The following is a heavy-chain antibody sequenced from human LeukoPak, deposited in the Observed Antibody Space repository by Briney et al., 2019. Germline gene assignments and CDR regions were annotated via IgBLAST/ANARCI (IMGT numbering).Heavy chain of an antibody. V-gene: IGHV3-23*01. Sequence: GSLRLSCAASGFTFSSYAMSWVRQAPGKGLEWVSAISGSGGSTYCADSVKGRFTISRDNSKNTLYLQMNSLRAEDTVVYYCAKDENIAARLFAFDIWGQGTMVTVSS. D-gene: IGHD6-6*01. CDR1: GFTFSSYA. CDR3: AKDENIAARLFAFDI. CDR2: ISGSGGST. J-gene: IGHJ3*02.